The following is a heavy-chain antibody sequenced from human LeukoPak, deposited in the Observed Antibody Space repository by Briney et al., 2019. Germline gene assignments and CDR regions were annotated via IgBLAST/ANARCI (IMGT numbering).Heavy chain of an antibody. CDR1: GGTFSSYA. V-gene: IGHV1-69*05. D-gene: IGHD3-10*01. Sequence: ASVKVSCKASGGTFSSYAISWVRQAPGQGLEWMGGIIPIFGTANYAQKFQGRVTITTDESTSTAYMGLSSLRSEDTAVYYCASESGGPKDAFNIWGQGTMVTVSS. J-gene: IGHJ3*02. CDR2: IIPIFGTA. CDR3: ASESGGPKDAFNI.